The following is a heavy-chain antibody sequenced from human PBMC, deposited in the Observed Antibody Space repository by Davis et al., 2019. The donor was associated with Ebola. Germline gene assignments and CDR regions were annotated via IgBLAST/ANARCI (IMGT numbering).Heavy chain of an antibody. Sequence: SETLSLTCTVSGGSISSYYWSWIRQPPGKGLEWIGYIYYSGSTNYNPPLKSRVTIPVDTSKNQFSLKLSSVTAADTAVYYCARVDITLGMDVWGQGTTVTVSS. J-gene: IGHJ6*02. D-gene: IGHD2/OR15-2a*01. CDR2: IYYSGST. CDR1: GGSISSYY. V-gene: IGHV4-59*08. CDR3: ARVDITLGMDV.